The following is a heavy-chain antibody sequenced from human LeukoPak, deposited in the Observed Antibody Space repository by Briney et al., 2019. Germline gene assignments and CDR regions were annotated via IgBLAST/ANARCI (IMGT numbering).Heavy chain of an antibody. V-gene: IGHV1-2*02. J-gene: IGHJ6*03. CDR1: GYTFTGYY. CDR3: ARGMDPNYYYYYMDV. D-gene: IGHD2-8*01. CDR2: INPNSGGT. Sequence: ASVKVSCKTSGYTFTGYYMHWVRQAPGQGLEWMGWINPNSGGTNYAQKFQGRVTMTRDTSISTAYMELSRLRSDDTAVYYCARGMDPNYYYYYMDVWGKGTTVTVSS.